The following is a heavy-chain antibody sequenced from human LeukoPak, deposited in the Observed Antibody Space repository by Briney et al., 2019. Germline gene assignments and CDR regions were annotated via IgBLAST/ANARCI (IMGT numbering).Heavy chain of an antibody. CDR3: VRGGGEQWLVRRYYFDY. CDR1: GYTFTSYG. CDR2: ISAYNGNT. D-gene: IGHD6-19*01. J-gene: IGHJ4*02. V-gene: IGHV1-18*04. Sequence: ASVKVSCKASGYTFTSYGISWVRQAPGQGLEWMGWISAYNGNTNYAQKLQGRVTMITDTSTSTAYMELRSLRSDDTAVYYCVRGGGEQWLVRRYYFDYWGQGTLVTVSS.